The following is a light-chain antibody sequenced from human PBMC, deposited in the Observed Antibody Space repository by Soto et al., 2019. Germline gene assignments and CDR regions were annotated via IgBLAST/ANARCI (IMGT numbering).Light chain of an antibody. CDR3: QQSYNSPPT. V-gene: IGKV1-39*01. CDR2: AAS. CDR1: HSIGTY. J-gene: IGKJ1*01. Sequence: DIQKTQSPSSRSASVEARVTITCRAGHSIGTYLSWYQLKPGKPPRLLIYAASSLQTGVPSRFSGSGSGTDFTLTITGLQPEDFATYSCQQSYNSPPTSGQGTKVDIK.